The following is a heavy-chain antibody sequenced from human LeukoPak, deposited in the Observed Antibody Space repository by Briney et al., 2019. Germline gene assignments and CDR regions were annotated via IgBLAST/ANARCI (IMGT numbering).Heavy chain of an antibody. J-gene: IGHJ6*02. CDR2: ISGSGSII. CDR1: GFTFSSYE. D-gene: IGHD5-18*01. Sequence: GGSLRLSCAASGFTFSSYEMNWVRQAPGKGLEWVSYISGSGSIIYYADSVKGRFTISRDNAKNSLYLQMNSLRAEDTAVYYCASLDTAIVYYYDMDVWGQGTTVTVSS. V-gene: IGHV3-48*03. CDR3: ASLDTAIVYYYDMDV.